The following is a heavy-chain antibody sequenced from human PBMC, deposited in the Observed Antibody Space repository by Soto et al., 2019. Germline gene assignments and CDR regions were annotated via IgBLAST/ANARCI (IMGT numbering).Heavy chain of an antibody. CDR3: TRDLVEQLVPLDY. CDR1: GFTFGDYA. J-gene: IGHJ4*02. V-gene: IGHV3-49*04. CDR2: IRSKAYGGTT. D-gene: IGHD6-6*01. Sequence: GGSLRLSCTASGFTFGDYAMSWVRQAPGKGLEWVGFIRSKAYGGTTEYAASVKGRFTISRDDSKSIAYLQMNSLKTEDTAVYYCTRDLVEQLVPLDYWGQGTLVTVSS.